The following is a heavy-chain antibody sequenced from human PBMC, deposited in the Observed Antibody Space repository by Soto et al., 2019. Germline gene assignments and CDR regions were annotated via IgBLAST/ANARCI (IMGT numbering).Heavy chain of an antibody. Sequence: XSVKVSCKASVDTFTTYDINWVRQATGHGLEWMGWINPNSGNIGYAQRFQGRVAMTRDTAIRTAYMEVSSLRSDDTAVYYCARGRASGSYYLLDYWGQGYLVTVSS. CDR3: ARGRASGSYYLLDY. CDR2: INPNSGNI. V-gene: IGHV1-8*01. J-gene: IGHJ4*02. CDR1: VDTFTTYD. D-gene: IGHD3-10*01.